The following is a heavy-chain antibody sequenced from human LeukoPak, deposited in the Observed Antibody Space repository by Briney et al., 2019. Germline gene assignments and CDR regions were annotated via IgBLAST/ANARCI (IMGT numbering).Heavy chain of an antibody. V-gene: IGHV3-23*01. CDR3: AKDHGKSYGSGSYYTRSAFDY. CDR1: GFTFSSSS. J-gene: IGHJ4*02. CDR2: ISGSGGST. D-gene: IGHD3-10*01. Sequence: GGSLRLSCAASGFTFSSSSMNWVRQAPGKGLEWVSAISGSGGSTYYADSVKGRFTISRDNSKNTLYLQMNSLRAEDTAVYYCAKDHGKSYGSGSYYTRSAFDYWGQGTLVTVSS.